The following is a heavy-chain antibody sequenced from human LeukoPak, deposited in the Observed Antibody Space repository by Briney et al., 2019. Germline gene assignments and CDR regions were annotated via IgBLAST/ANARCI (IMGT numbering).Heavy chain of an antibody. CDR3: ARVSARDSSGYYFDY. Sequence: GSSVKVSCKASGGTFSSYTISWVRQAPGQGLEWMGRIIPILGIANYAQKFQGRVTITADKSTSTASMELSSLRSEDTDVYYCARVSARDSSGYYFDYWGQGTLVTVSS. CDR1: GGTFSSYT. J-gene: IGHJ4*02. V-gene: IGHV1-69*02. D-gene: IGHD3-22*01. CDR2: IIPILGIA.